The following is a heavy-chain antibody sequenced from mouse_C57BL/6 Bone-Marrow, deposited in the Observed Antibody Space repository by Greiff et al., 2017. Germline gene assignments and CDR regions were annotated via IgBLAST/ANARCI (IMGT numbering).Heavy chain of an antibody. J-gene: IGHJ1*03. CDR2: IDPETGGT. CDR1: GYTFTDYE. CDR3: TREGILITTVVANWYFDV. D-gene: IGHD1-1*01. V-gene: IGHV1-15*01. Sequence: VQGVESGAELVRPGASVTLSCKASGYTFTDYEMHWVKQTPVHGLEWIGAIDPETGGTAYNQKFKGKAILTADKSSSTAYMELRSLTSEDSAVYYCTREGILITTVVANWYFDVWGTGTTVTVSS.